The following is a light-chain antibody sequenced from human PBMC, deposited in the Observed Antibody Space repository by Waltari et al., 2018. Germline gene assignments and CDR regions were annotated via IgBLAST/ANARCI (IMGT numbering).Light chain of an antibody. V-gene: IGLV2-8*01. CDR3: SSYAGSNNLL. J-gene: IGLJ2*01. CDR2: EVS. CDR1: SSDVGGYNY. Sequence: QSALTQPPSASGSPGQSVTISCTGTSSDVGGYNYVSWYQQHPGKAPKRMIYEVSRRPSGVPDRFSGSKSGNPASLTVSGLQAEDEADYYCSSYAGSNNLLFGGGTKLTVL.